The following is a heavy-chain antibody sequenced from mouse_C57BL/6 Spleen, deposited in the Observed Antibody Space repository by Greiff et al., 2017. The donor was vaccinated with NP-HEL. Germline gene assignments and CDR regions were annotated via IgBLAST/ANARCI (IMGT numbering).Heavy chain of an antibody. CDR3: ARRGSYGSFDY. Sequence: VQLQQSGAELVRPGTSVKVSCKASGYAFTNYLIEWVKQRPGQGLEWIGVINPGSGGTNYNEKFKGKATLTADKSSSTAYMQLSSLTSEDSAVYFCARRGSYGSFDYWGQGTTLTVSS. V-gene: IGHV1-54*01. CDR2: INPGSGGT. CDR1: GYAFTNYL. D-gene: IGHD1-1*02. J-gene: IGHJ2*01.